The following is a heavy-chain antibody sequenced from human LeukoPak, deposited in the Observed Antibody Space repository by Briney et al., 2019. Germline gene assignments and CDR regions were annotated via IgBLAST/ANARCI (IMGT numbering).Heavy chain of an antibody. D-gene: IGHD3-22*01. V-gene: IGHV4-59*01. Sequence: SETLSLTCTVSGGSISSYYWSWIRQPPGKGLVWIGYIYYSGSTNYNPSLKSRVTISVDTSKNQFSLKLSSVTAADTAVYYCARDLGYYDSSGYLDAFDIWGQGTMVTVSS. J-gene: IGHJ3*02. CDR3: ARDLGYYDSSGYLDAFDI. CDR1: GGSISSYY. CDR2: IYYSGST.